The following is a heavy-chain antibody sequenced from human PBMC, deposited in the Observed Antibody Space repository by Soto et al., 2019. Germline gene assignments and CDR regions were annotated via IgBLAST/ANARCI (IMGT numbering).Heavy chain of an antibody. CDR1: GFTFSSYW. Sequence: EVQLVESGGGLVQPGESLRLSCAASGFTFSSYWMHWIRQAPGKGLVWVSRVSSDGSSTVYANSVKGRLTISTDNAKNTLYLQMNSLSDEDTAVYYCTRGLPNYRSFDSSGQGTLVTVSS. J-gene: IGHJ4*02. D-gene: IGHD4-4*01. V-gene: IGHV3-74*01. CDR3: TRGLPNYRSFDS. CDR2: VSSDGSST.